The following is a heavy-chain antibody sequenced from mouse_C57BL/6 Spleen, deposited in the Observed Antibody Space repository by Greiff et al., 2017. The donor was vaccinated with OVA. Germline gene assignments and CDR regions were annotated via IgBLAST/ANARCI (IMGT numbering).Heavy chain of an antibody. Sequence: VQLQQPGAELVKPGASVKLSCKASGYTFTSYWMQWVKQRPGQGLEWIGEIDPSDSYTNYNQKFKGKATLTVDTSSSTAYMQLSSLTSEYSAVYYCERTYGNYSFAYWGQGTLVTVSA. D-gene: IGHD2-1*01. V-gene: IGHV1-50*01. CDR3: ERTYGNYSFAY. CDR1: GYTFTSYW. CDR2: IDPSDSYT. J-gene: IGHJ3*01.